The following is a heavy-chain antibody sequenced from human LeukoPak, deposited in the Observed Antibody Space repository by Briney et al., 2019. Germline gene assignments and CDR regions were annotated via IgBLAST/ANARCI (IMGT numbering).Heavy chain of an antibody. CDR1: NGSFNSYY. CDR2: VYYSGRSGST. J-gene: IGHJ4*02. D-gene: IGHD6-19*01. Sequence: KPSETLSLTCTVPNGSFNSYYWTWIRQPPGKGLEWIGFVYYSGRSGSTNYNPSLTSRVTISVDTSENQFYLELTSLTAADTAMYYCARRSRSSGWGGNLDSWGQGTLVTVSS. V-gene: IGHV4-59*08. CDR3: ARRSRSSGWGGNLDS.